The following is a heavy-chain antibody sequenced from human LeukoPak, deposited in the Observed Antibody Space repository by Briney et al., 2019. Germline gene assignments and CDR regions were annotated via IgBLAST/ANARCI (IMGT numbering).Heavy chain of an antibody. V-gene: IGHV3-23*01. Sequence: GGSLRLSCAASGITFSSYAMSWVRQAPGKGLEWVSAISGSGGSTYYADSVKGRFTISRDNSKNTLYLQMNSLRAEDTAVYYCARGGRTLLDYGDYVWGQGTLVTVSS. CDR3: ARGGRTLLDYGDYV. J-gene: IGHJ4*02. CDR1: GITFSSYA. D-gene: IGHD4-17*01. CDR2: ISGSGGST.